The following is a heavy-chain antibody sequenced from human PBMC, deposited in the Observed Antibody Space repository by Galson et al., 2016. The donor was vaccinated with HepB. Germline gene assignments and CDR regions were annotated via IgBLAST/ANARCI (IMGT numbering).Heavy chain of an antibody. CDR2: ISHDGTYT. D-gene: IGHD1-7*01. CDR3: VGDVNYKSDY. CDR1: GFTFNDYV. V-gene: IGHV3-74*01. Sequence: SLRLSCAASGFTFNDYVMHWVRQAPGKGLVWVSRISHDGTYTSYADSVKGRFTISRDKAKKILFLQMNTLGAEDTAVYYCVGDVNYKSDYWGLGTQVTDSS. J-gene: IGHJ4*02.